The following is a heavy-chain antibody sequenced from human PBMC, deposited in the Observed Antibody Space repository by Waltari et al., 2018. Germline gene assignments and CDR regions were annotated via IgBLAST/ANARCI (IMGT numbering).Heavy chain of an antibody. Sequence: QLQLQESGPGLVKPWETLSLTCSVSGASISSSNYYWGWIRQPPGKGLEWIGSMFNGGSTYYNPSLKSRVTISVDTSKNQFSLRLNSVTAADTAIYYCARHGYSGGWFDPWGQGTLVTVSS. D-gene: IGHD4-17*01. J-gene: IGHJ5*02. CDR1: GASISSSNYY. V-gene: IGHV4-39*01. CDR2: MFNGGST. CDR3: ARHGYSGGWFDP.